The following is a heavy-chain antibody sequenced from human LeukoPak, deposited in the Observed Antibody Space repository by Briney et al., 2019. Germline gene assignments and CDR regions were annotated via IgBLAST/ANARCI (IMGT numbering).Heavy chain of an antibody. CDR1: GYTLTELS. J-gene: IGHJ4*02. Sequence: SVKVSCKVSGYTLTELSMHWVRQAPGQGLEWMGGIIPIFGTANYAQKFQGRVTITADKSTSTAYMELSSLRSEDTAVYYCARGRAYGSGSYSQTYFDYWGQGTLVTVSS. V-gene: IGHV1-69*06. CDR2: IIPIFGTA. CDR3: ARGRAYGSGSYSQTYFDY. D-gene: IGHD3-10*01.